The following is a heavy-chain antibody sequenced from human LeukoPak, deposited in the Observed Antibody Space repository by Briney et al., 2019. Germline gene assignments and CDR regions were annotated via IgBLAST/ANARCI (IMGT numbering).Heavy chain of an antibody. CDR3: ATDSRFRYCSGGSCFDHENWFDP. CDR2: FDPEDGET. J-gene: IGHJ5*02. Sequence: ASVTVSCKVSGYTLTELSMHWVRQAPGKGREWMGGFDPEDGETIYAQKFQGRVTMTEDTSTDTAYMELSSLRSEDTAVYYCATDSRFRYCSGGSCFDHENWFDPWGQGTLVTVSS. D-gene: IGHD2-15*01. CDR1: GYTLTELS. V-gene: IGHV1-24*01.